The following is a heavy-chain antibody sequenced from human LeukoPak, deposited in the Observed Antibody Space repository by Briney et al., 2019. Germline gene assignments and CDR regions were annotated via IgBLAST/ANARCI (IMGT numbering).Heavy chain of an antibody. V-gene: IGHV3-9*01. CDR1: GFTFDDYA. J-gene: IGHJ4*02. Sequence: PGGSLRLSCAASGFTFDDYAMRWVRQAPGKGLEWVSGISWNSGSIGYADSVKGRFTISRDNAKNSLYLQMNSLRAEDTAVYYCARDRGDGYTAPLDYWGQGTLVTVSS. CDR2: ISWNSGSI. D-gene: IGHD5-24*01. CDR3: ARDRGDGYTAPLDY.